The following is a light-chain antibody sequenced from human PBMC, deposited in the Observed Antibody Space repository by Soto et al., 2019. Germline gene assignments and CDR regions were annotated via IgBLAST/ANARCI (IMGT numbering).Light chain of an antibody. CDR1: SSDVGDYNY. J-gene: IGLJ3*02. Sequence: QSVLTQPRSVSGSPGQSVTISCTRSSSDVGDYNYVSWYQQHPGKAPKLMIYDVTKRPSGVPDRFSGSKSGNTASLTISGLQAEDEADYYCCSYAGSSWVFGGGTKLTVL. CDR3: CSYAGSSWV. V-gene: IGLV2-11*01. CDR2: DVT.